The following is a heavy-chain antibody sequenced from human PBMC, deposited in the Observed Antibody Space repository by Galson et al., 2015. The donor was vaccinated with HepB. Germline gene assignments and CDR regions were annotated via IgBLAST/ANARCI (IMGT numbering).Heavy chain of an antibody. CDR3: AKSADPLQWLVQLRVAGFSLYFDY. CDR1: GFTFSSYA. CDR2: ISGSGGST. J-gene: IGHJ4*02. V-gene: IGHV3-23*01. D-gene: IGHD6-19*01. Sequence: SLRLSCAASGFTFSSYAMSWVRQAPGKGLEWVSAISGSGGSTYYADSVKGRFTISRDNSKNTLYLQMNSLRAEDTAVYYCAKSADPLQWLVQLRVAGFSLYFDYWGQGTLVTVSS.